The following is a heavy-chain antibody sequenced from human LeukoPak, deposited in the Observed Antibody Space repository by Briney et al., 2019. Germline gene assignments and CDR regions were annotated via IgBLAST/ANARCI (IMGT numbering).Heavy chain of an antibody. CDR2: VNPNNGVP. Sequence: ASVKVSCKASGYTFTGYYMHWVRQAPGQGLEWMGRVNPNNGVPNYAQKFQGRVTMTRDTSTSTVYMELSSPRSEDTAVYYCARGYYDSSGYYYGEYYFDYWGQGTLVTVSS. J-gene: IGHJ4*02. CDR3: ARGYYDSSGYYYGEYYFDY. D-gene: IGHD3-22*01. CDR1: GYTFTGYY. V-gene: IGHV1-2*06.